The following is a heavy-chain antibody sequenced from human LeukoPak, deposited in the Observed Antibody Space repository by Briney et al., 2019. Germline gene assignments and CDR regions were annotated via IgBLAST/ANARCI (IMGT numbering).Heavy chain of an antibody. CDR3: GRAGSHDRQTIDF. Sequence: ASVKVSCKTSGYTFTTYGINWVRQATGQGLEWMGWLNPNSDNTASAQSFQGRLTLTRNTSISTAYMELSSLRSEDTAIYYCGRAGSHDRQTIDFWGQGTLVSVSS. D-gene: IGHD1-26*01. CDR2: LNPNSDNT. CDR1: GYTFTTYG. V-gene: IGHV1-8*01. J-gene: IGHJ4*02.